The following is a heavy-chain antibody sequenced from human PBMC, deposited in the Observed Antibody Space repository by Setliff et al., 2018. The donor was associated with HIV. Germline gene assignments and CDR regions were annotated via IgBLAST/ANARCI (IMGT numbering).Heavy chain of an antibody. V-gene: IGHV3-48*03. CDR1: GFTFSSYE. Sequence: GGSLRLSCAASGFTFSSYEMNWVRQAPGKGLEWLSYISSSGSTIYYADSVKGRFTISRDNAKNSLYLQMNSLRGEDTAVYCCAGSRGYFVKADWGQGTLVTVSS. CDR2: ISSSGSTI. CDR3: AGSRGYFVKAD. J-gene: IGHJ4*02. D-gene: IGHD1-1*01.